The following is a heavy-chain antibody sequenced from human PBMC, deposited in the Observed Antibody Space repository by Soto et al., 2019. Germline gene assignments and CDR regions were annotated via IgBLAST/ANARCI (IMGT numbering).Heavy chain of an antibody. J-gene: IGHJ6*02. CDR1: GGSISSGDYY. Sequence: QLQLQESGPGLVKPSQTLSLTCTVSGGSISSGDYYWSWIRQPPGKDLEWIGYIYYTGSTYYNPSLKSRVTMSLDTSKNQFSLKLNSVTAADTAVYYCARSASGRYDMDVWGQGTTVTVSS. CDR3: ARSASGRYDMDV. D-gene: IGHD3-10*01. CDR2: IYYTGST. V-gene: IGHV4-30-4*01.